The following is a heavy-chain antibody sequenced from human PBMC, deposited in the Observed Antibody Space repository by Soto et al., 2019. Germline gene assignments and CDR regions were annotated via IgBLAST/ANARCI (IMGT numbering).Heavy chain of an antibody. CDR3: ARGFGEPLGMDV. CDR1: GFTFSSYS. CDR2: ISSSRSNI. V-gene: IGHV3-48*02. D-gene: IGHD2-21*01. J-gene: IGHJ6*02. Sequence: AGSLRLSCAASGFTFSSYSMNWVRQAPGNWLEWVSYISSSRSNIYYADSAKGRFSISRYNAKNSLYLQMNSLRDEDTAVYYCARGFGEPLGMDVWGQGTTVTVSS.